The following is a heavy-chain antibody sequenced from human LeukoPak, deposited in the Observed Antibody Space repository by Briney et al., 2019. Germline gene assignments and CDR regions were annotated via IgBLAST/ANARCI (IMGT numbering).Heavy chain of an antibody. J-gene: IGHJ6*03. V-gene: IGHV1-69*05. CDR3: ARLPKSGYDYYYYMDV. Sequence: SVKVSCKASGGTFSSYAISWVRQAPGQGLEWMGGIIPIFGTANYAQKFQGRVTITTDESTSTAYMELSSLRSEDTAVYYCARLPKSGYDYYYYMDVWGKGTTVTVSS. D-gene: IGHD3-3*01. CDR1: GGTFSSYA. CDR2: IIPIFGTA.